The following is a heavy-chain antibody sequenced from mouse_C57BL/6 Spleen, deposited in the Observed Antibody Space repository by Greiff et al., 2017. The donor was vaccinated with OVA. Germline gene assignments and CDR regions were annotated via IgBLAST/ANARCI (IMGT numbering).Heavy chain of an antibody. D-gene: IGHD1-1*01. J-gene: IGHJ4*01. CDR1: GFTFSSYA. CDR2: ISDGGSYT. CDR3: ARDSSRGDYYAVDY. Sequence: EVMLVESGGGLVKPGGSLKLSCAASGFTFSSYAKSWVRQTPEKRLEWVATISDGGSYTYYPDNVKGRFTISRDNAKNNLYLQMSHLKSEDTAMYYCARDSSRGDYYAVDYWGQGTSVTVSS. V-gene: IGHV5-4*01.